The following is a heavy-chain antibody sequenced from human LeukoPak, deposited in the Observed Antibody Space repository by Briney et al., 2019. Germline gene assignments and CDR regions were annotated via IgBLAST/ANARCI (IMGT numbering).Heavy chain of an antibody. Sequence: PGGSLRLSCAASGFIFSSYWMSWVRQAPGKGLEWVANIKQDGSEKYYVDSVKGRFTISRDNAKNSLYLQMNSLRVEDTALYYCARGSGRHYYYYYMDVWGKGTTVTVSS. CDR1: GFIFSSYW. J-gene: IGHJ6*03. V-gene: IGHV3-7*03. D-gene: IGHD3-10*01. CDR2: IKQDGSEK. CDR3: ARGSGRHYYYYYMDV.